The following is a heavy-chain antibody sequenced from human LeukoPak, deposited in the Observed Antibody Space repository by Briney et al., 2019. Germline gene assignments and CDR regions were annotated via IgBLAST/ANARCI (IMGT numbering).Heavy chain of an antibody. CDR2: ISSSSSYI. J-gene: IGHJ4*02. CDR1: GFTFSSYS. V-gene: IGHV3-21*01. CDR3: ARHVDTAMGTKFDY. D-gene: IGHD5-18*01. Sequence: GGSLRLSCAASGFTFSSYSMNWVRQALGKGLEWVSSISSSSSYIYYADSVKGRFTISRDNAKNSLYLQMNSLRAEDTAVYYCARHVDTAMGTKFDYWGQGTLVTVSS.